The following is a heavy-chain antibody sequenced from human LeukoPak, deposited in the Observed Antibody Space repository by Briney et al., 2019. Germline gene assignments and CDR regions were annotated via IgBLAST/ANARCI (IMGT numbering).Heavy chain of an antibody. CDR1: GFTFSSYW. V-gene: IGHV3-7*01. D-gene: IGHD3-10*01. J-gene: IGHJ4*02. Sequence: GGSLRLSCAASGFTFSSYWMSWVRQAPGKGLEWVANIKQDGSEKYYVDSVKGRFTISRDNAKNSLYLQMNSLRAEDTAVYYCAREGAGSGSYYNSLNYFDYWGQGTLVTVSS. CDR2: IKQDGSEK. CDR3: AREGAGSGSYYNSLNYFDY.